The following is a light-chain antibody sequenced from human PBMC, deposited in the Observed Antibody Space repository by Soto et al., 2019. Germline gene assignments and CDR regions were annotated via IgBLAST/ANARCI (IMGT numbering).Light chain of an antibody. CDR1: SSNIATNS. CDR3: AVWDDNLNSVV. J-gene: IGLJ2*01. CDR2: TNN. Sequence: QSALTQPPSVSGTPRQRVTISCSGSSSNIATNSVNWYQQLPATAPRLLIYTNNRRPSEVPDRFSGSKSGTSASLAISGLQSEDEADYYCAVWDDNLNSVVFGGGTKLTVL. V-gene: IGLV1-44*01.